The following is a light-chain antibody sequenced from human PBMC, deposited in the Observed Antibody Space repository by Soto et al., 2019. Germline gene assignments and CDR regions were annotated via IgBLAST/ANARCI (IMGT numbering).Light chain of an antibody. CDR1: QSLLDSDDGNTY. J-gene: IGKJ4*01. Sequence: DIVMTQTPLSLPVTPGEPASISCRSSQSLLDSDDGNTYLDWYLQKPGQSPQLLFYTVSYRASGVPDRFSGSGSGTDFTLKISRVEAEDVGVYYCMQRIEFPRTFGGGTKVDIK. V-gene: IGKV2-40*01. CDR3: MQRIEFPRT. CDR2: TVS.